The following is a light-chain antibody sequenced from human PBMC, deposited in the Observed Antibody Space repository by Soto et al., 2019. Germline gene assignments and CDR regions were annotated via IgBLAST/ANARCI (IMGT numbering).Light chain of an antibody. Sequence: DIQMTQSPSTLSGSEGDRVTITCRASQTISSWLAWYQQKPGKAPKLLIYKASTLKSGVPSRFSGSGSGTEFTLTISSLQPDDCATYYCQHYNSYSEAFGQGTKVEIK. CDR1: QTISSW. J-gene: IGKJ1*01. CDR3: QHYNSYSEA. CDR2: KAS. V-gene: IGKV1-5*03.